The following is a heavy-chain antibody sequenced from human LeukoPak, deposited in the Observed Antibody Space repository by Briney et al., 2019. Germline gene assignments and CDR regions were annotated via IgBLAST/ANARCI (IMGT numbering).Heavy chain of an antibody. D-gene: IGHD5-24*01. J-gene: IGHJ4*02. Sequence: GGSLTLSCEASIFNFNTFELSWVRQAPGKGLEWIAYIGSSGSSIYYADFVKGRFTISRDNAKNPLYVEMESLRVEDTAVYFCASMRWLQFFQGGQGTLVTVSS. CDR1: IFNFNTFE. CDR3: ASMRWLQFFQ. V-gene: IGHV3-48*03. CDR2: IGSSGSSI.